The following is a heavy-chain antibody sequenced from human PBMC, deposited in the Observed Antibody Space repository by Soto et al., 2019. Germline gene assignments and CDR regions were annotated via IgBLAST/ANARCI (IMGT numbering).Heavy chain of an antibody. Sequence: QVQLVESGGGVVQPGRSLRLTCVASGLTFSNYAMHWVRQAPNKGLEWVAVIGYDGTNQQYVDSVKGRFTISRDNSENTVFLQMNSLRDEDTAVYYCARGGWILTALYYGLDVWGQGTTVAVSS. V-gene: IGHV3-33*01. CDR3: ARGGWILTALYYGLDV. J-gene: IGHJ6*02. CDR1: GLTFSNYA. CDR2: IGYDGTNQ. D-gene: IGHD2-21*02.